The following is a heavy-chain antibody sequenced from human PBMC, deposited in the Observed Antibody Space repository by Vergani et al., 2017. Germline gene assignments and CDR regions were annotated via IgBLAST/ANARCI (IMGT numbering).Heavy chain of an antibody. CDR2: ISSSGSTI. D-gene: IGHD3-3*01. CDR1: GFTFSSYE. V-gene: IGHV3-48*03. Sequence: VQLVESGGGLVQPGGSLRLSCAASGFTFSSYEMNWVRQAPGKGLEWVSYISSSGSTIYYADSVKGRFTISRDNAKNSLYLQMNSLRAEDTAVYYCARDLSTIFGVVTKPDDYWGQGTLVTVSS. CDR3: ARDLSTIFGVVTKPDDY. J-gene: IGHJ4*02.